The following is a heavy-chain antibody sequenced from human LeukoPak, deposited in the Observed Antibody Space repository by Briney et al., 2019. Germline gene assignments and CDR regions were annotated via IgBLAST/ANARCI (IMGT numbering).Heavy chain of an antibody. Sequence: GGSLRLSCAASGFTFSSYGMHWVRQAPGKGLEWVAVIWYDGSNKYYADSVKGRFTISRDNSKNTLYLQMNSLRAEDTAVYYCARLESSYSNYDGMDVWGQGTTVTVSS. D-gene: IGHD4-11*01. J-gene: IGHJ6*02. CDR1: GFTFSSYG. CDR3: ARLESSYSNYDGMDV. V-gene: IGHV3-33*01. CDR2: IWYDGSNK.